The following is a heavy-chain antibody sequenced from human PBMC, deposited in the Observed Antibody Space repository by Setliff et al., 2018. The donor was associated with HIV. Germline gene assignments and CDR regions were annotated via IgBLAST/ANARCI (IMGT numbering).Heavy chain of an antibody. D-gene: IGHD6-13*01. CDR3: ARGATGNLEALDI. CDR1: GYSFTNSW. J-gene: IGHJ3*02. CDR2: IYPGGSDA. Sequence: RGASLKISCKGSGYSFTNSWIGWVRQMPGKGLEWMGIIYPGGSDAKYNPSFQGQVTISADKSISTAYLQWSNLKASDTAMYYCARGATGNLEALDIWGQGTMVTVSS. V-gene: IGHV5-51*01.